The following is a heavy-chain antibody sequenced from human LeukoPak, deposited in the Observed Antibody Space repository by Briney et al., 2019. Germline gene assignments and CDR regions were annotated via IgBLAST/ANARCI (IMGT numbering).Heavy chain of an antibody. V-gene: IGHV4-59*06. CDR2: IYYSGST. D-gene: IGHD2-21*02. CDR3: ARAPGAYCGGDCYSGVFDP. J-gene: IGHJ5*02. CDR1: GGSISSYY. Sequence: SETLSLTCTVSGGSISSYYWSWIRQHPGKGLEWIGYIYYSGSTYYNPSLKSRVTISVDTSKNQFSLKLSSVTAADTAVYYCARAPGAYCGGDCYSGVFDPWGQGTLVTVSS.